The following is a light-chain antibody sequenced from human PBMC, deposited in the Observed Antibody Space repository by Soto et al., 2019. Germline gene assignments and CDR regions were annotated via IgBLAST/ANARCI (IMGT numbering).Light chain of an antibody. CDR1: SSNIGAGYD. V-gene: IGLV1-40*01. CDR2: ANN. J-gene: IGLJ1*01. Sequence: QSVLTQPPSVSGAPGQRVTISCTGSSSNIGAGYDVHWYQQLPGTAPKLLIYANNIRPSGVPGRFSGSKSGTSASLAITGLQAEDEADYYCQSYDSSLSGYVFGTGKRSPS. CDR3: QSYDSSLSGYV.